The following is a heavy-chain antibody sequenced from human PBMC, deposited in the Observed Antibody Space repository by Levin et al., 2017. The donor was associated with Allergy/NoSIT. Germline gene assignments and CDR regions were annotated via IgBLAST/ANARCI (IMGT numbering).Heavy chain of an antibody. CDR1: GFTFTDAW. Sequence: GESLKISCAASGFTFTDAWMSWVRQAPGKGLEWVGRIKSKTDGGTTDYAAPVKGRFTISRDDSKNTLFLLMNSLKTEDTAVYYCTTVGSSPHYWGQGTLVTVSS. J-gene: IGHJ4*02. CDR3: TTVGSSPHY. V-gene: IGHV3-15*01. D-gene: IGHD6-6*01. CDR2: IKSKTDGGTT.